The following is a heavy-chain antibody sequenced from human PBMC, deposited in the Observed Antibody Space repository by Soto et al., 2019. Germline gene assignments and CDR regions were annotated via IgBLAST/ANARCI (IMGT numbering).Heavy chain of an antibody. V-gene: IGHV3-15*01. Sequence: GGSLRLSCAASGFTFSNAWMSWVRQAPGKGLEWVGRIKSKTDGGTTDYAAPVKGGFTISRDDSKNTLYLQMNSLKTEDTAVYYCTTGIAVAEYYYYYGMDVWGQGTTVTVSS. CDR1: GFTFSNAW. CDR2: IKSKTDGGTT. J-gene: IGHJ6*02. D-gene: IGHD6-19*01. CDR3: TTGIAVAEYYYYYGMDV.